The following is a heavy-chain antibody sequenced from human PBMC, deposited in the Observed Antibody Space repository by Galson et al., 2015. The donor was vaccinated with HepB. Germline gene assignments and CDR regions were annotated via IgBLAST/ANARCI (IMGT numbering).Heavy chain of an antibody. CDR2: INHSGIT. CDR3: ARGDSGDSYYMDV. J-gene: IGHJ6*03. Sequence: LTCAVNGGSFSGFFWAWIRQPPGKGLEWIGEINHSGITNYNPSLKSRVTISVDTSKNQFSLKLNSVTAADTAVYFCARGDSGDSYYMDVWGKGTTVTVSS. V-gene: IGHV4-34*01. CDR1: GGSFSGFF. D-gene: IGHD4-17*01.